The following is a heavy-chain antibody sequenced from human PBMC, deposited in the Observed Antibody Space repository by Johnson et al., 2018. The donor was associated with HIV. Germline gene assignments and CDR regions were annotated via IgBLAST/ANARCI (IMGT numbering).Heavy chain of an antibody. D-gene: IGHD3-10*01. CDR2: SSSSGSTI. Sequence: QVQLVESGGGLVQPGGSLRLSCAASGFTFSDYYMSWIRQAPGKGLEWVSYSSSSGSTIYYADSVKGRFTISRDNSKNTLYLQMNSLRAEDTAVYYCAKDPGWFGEPGDAFDIWGQGTMVTVSS. CDR1: GFTFSDYY. J-gene: IGHJ3*02. CDR3: AKDPGWFGEPGDAFDI. V-gene: IGHV3-11*01.